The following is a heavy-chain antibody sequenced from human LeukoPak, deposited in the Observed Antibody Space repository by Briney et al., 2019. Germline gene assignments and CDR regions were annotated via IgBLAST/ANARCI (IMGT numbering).Heavy chain of an antibody. J-gene: IGHJ4*02. CDR2: LNTNSGGT. Sequence: GASVKLSFTCSGYTFTGYCMHWVRHAPGQGVEWMGWLNTNSGGTNDAQKLQGTVTMTRDTSISTPYMELSRLRSDDTGVNYCARAFNFPDYWGQGTLVTVSS. D-gene: IGHD1-1*01. CDR1: GYTFTGYC. V-gene: IGHV1-2*02. CDR3: ARAFNFPDY.